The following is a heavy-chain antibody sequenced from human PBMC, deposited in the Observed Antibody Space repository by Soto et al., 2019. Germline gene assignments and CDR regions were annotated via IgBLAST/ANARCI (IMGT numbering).Heavy chain of an antibody. CDR1: GVTFSSYA. CDR3: AKDRSTYYLVPPFDP. CDR2: ISGSGGST. D-gene: IGHD3-10*01. J-gene: IGHJ5*02. Sequence: GGSLRLSCVASGVTFSSYAMSWVRQAPGKGLEWVSAISGSGGSTYYADSVKGRFTISRDNSKNTLYLQMSSLRAEDTAVYYCAKDRSTYYLVPPFDPWGQGTLVTVSS. V-gene: IGHV3-23*01.